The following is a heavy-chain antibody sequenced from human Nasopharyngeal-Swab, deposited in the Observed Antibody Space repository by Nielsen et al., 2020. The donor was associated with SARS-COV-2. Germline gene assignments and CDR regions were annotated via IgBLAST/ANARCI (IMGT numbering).Heavy chain of an antibody. Sequence: GESLKISCAASGFTFSSYGMHWVRQAPGKGLEWVAVIWYDGSNKYYADSVKGRFTISRDNSKNTLYLQMNSLRAEDTAVYYCAKTNSGSYWVLGYWGQGTLVTVSS. V-gene: IGHV3-30*02. CDR3: AKTNSGSYWVLGY. CDR1: GFTFSSYG. D-gene: IGHD1-26*01. J-gene: IGHJ4*02. CDR2: IWYDGSNK.